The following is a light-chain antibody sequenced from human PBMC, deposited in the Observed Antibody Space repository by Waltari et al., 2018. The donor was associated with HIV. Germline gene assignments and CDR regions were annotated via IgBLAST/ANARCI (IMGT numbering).Light chain of an antibody. V-gene: IGKV3-15*01. CDR1: QSVSSN. CDR2: GAS. J-gene: IGKJ2*01. Sequence: EIVMTQSPATLSVSPGERVTLSCRASQSVSSNLAWYQQKPGQAPRLLIYGASTRATGIPARFSGSGSGTEFTLTISSLQSEDFAVYYCQQYNNWPPLMYTFGQGTKLEIK. CDR3: QQYNNWPPLMYT.